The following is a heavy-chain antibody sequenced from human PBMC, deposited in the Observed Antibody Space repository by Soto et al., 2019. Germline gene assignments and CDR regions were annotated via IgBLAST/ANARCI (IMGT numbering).Heavy chain of an antibody. CDR1: GFTFSSYG. J-gene: IGHJ6*03. Sequence: QVQLVESGGGVVQPVRSLRLSCAASGFTFSSYGMHWVRQAPGKGLEWVAVIWYDGSNKYYADSVKGRFTISRDNSKNTLYLQMNSLRAEDTAVYYCARDGDDFWSGYYMDVWGKGTTVTVSS. V-gene: IGHV3-33*01. D-gene: IGHD3-3*01. CDR3: ARDGDDFWSGYYMDV. CDR2: IWYDGSNK.